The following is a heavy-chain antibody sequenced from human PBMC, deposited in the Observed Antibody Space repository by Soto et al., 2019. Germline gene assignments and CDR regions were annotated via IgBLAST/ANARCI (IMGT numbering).Heavy chain of an antibody. CDR1: GGSISSSNW. V-gene: IGHV4-4*02. J-gene: IGHJ5*02. CDR2: IYHSGST. Sequence: SETLSLTCAVSGGSISSSNWWSWARQPPGKGLEWIGEIYHSGSTNYNPSLKSRVTISVDKSKNQFSLKLSSLRSEDTAVYYYARVGPPPDPWGQGTLVPVSS. CDR3: ARVGPPPDP.